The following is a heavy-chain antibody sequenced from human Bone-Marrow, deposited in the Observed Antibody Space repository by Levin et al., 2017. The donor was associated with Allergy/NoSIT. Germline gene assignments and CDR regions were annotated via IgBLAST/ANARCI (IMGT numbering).Heavy chain of an antibody. Sequence: SVKVSCKASGGTFSNYAFSWVRQAPGQGLEWMGGIIPIFDSTSYAPKSQDRVAITADESTSTTFMDLSTLTSEDTAVYYCATTGGYGDYELRNWFDPWGQGTLVTVSS. D-gene: IGHD4-17*01. V-gene: IGHV1-69*13. CDR2: IIPIFDST. CDR3: ATTGGYGDYELRNWFDP. CDR1: GGTFSNYA. J-gene: IGHJ5*02.